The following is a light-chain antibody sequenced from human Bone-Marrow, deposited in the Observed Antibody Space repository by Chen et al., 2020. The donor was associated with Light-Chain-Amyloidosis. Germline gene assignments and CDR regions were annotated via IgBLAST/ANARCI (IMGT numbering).Light chain of an antibody. Sequence: NFMLTQPHSVSESPWTTVIISCNSSSGSIATNYVQLYQQRPGSSPTTVIYEDDQRLSGVPDRFSGSIDRSSNSASLTISGLKTEDEADSYCQSYQGSSQGVFGGGTKLTVL. CDR1: SGSIATNY. V-gene: IGLV6-57*01. CDR3: QSYQGSSQGV. CDR2: EDD. J-gene: IGLJ3*02.